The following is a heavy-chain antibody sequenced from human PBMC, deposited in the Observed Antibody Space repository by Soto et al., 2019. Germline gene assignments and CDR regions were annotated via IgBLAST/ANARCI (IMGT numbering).Heavy chain of an antibody. CDR1: GFTFNIYG. CDR3: AKDQASGQGSFDS. V-gene: IGHV3-30*18. Sequence: VKLVESGGGVVQPGGSLSISCAASGFTFNIYGMHWVRQAPDKGLEWVALISYDGSNQYYADSVKGRFTISRDNSKNPLFLQMNSLRADDTAVYYCAKDQASGQGSFDSWGQGTLVTVSS. CDR2: ISYDGSNQ. J-gene: IGHJ4*02.